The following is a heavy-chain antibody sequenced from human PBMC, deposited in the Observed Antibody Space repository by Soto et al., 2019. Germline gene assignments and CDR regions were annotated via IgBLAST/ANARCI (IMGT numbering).Heavy chain of an antibody. CDR3: AHRRIGVSQWNYGDFDY. D-gene: IGHD3-3*01. Sequence: QITLKESGPTLVKPTQTLTLTCTFSGFSLSTSGVGVGWIRQPPGKALEGLVIIYWDDDKRHSPSLRSRLTISKDTSKNQVVLIMTNVDPEDTATYFCAHRRIGVSQWNYGDFDYWGQGILVTVSS. CDR1: GFSLSTSGVG. V-gene: IGHV2-5*02. CDR2: IYWDDDK. J-gene: IGHJ4*02.